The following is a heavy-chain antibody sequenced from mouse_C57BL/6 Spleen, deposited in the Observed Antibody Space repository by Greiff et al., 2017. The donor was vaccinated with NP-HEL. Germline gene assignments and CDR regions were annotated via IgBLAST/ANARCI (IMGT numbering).Heavy chain of an antibody. Sequence: VQLQQSGAELVMPGASVKLSCKASGYTFTSYWMHWVKQRPGQGLEWIGEIDPSDSYTNYNQKFKGKSTLTVDKSSSTAYMQLSSLTSEDSAVYYCAREGQYFDVWGTGTTVTVSS. CDR2: IDPSDSYT. CDR1: GYTFTSYW. J-gene: IGHJ1*03. CDR3: AREGQYFDV. V-gene: IGHV1-69*01. D-gene: IGHD3-3*01.